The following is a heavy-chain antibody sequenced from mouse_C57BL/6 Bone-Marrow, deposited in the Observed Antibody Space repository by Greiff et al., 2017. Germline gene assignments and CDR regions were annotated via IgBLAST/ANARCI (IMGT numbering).Heavy chain of an antibody. CDR2: INYDGSST. CDR1: GFTFSDYY. D-gene: IGHD1-1*01. J-gene: IGHJ2*01. Sequence: EVKLMESEGGLVQPGSSMKLSCTASGFTFSDYYMAWVRQVPEKGLEWVANINYDGSSTYYLDSLKSRFIISRDNAKNILYLQMSSLKSEDTATYYCARGDYGSSCFDYWGQGTTLTVSS. CDR3: ARGDYGSSCFDY. V-gene: IGHV5-16*01.